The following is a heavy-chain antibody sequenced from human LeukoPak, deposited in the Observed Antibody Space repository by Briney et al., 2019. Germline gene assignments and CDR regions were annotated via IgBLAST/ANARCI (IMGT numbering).Heavy chain of an antibody. CDR1: GGSISSYY. V-gene: IGHV4-59*01. CDR2: IYYSGST. J-gene: IGHJ6*02. Sequence: SETLSLTCTVSGGSISSYYWSWIRQPPGKGLELIGYIYYSGSTNYNPSLKSRVTISVDTSKNQFSLKLSSVTATDTAVYYCARDGAGPGGYYYGMDVWGQGTTVTVSS. D-gene: IGHD4-23*01. CDR3: ARDGAGPGGYYYGMDV.